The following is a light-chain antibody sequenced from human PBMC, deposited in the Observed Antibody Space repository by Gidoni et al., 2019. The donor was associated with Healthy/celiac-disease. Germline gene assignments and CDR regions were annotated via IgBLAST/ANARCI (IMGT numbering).Light chain of an antibody. CDR2: GAS. J-gene: IGKJ1*01. CDR3: QHHNNWPPRT. Sequence: MTQSPATLSVSPGERATLSCRASQSVSSNLAWYQQKPGQAPRLLIYGASTRATGVPARFSGSGSGTEFTLNISSLQSEDFAVYYCQHHNNWPPRTFGQGTKVEIK. CDR1: QSVSSN. V-gene: IGKV3-15*01.